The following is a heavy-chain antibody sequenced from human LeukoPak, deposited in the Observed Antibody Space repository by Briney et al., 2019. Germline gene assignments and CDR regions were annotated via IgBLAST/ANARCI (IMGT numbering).Heavy chain of an antibody. V-gene: IGHV3-21*01. CDR2: ISSSSSYI. CDR3: ARGGYCSSTSCWTSFFDY. D-gene: IGHD2-2*01. CDR1: GFTFSSYS. Sequence: PGGSLRLSCAASGFTFSSYSMNWVRQAPGKGLEWVSSISSSSSYIYYADSVKGRFTISRDNAKNSLYLQMNSLRAEDTAVYYCARGGYCSSTSCWTSFFDYWGQGTLVTVSS. J-gene: IGHJ4*02.